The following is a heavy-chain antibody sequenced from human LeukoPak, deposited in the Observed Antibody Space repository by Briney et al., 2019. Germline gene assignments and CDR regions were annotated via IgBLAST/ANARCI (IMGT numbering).Heavy chain of an antibody. CDR2: ISSSGRTI. J-gene: IGHJ5*02. Sequence: PGGSLRLSCAASGFTLSSFEMNWVRQAPGKGLEWVSYISSSGRTIYYADSVKGRFTISRDNAKNSLYLQMNSLRAEDTAVYYCARGIIAAAGTLSPFYPNWFDPWGQGTLVTVSS. CDR3: ARGIIAAAGTLSPFYPNWFDP. CDR1: GFTLSSFE. V-gene: IGHV3-48*03. D-gene: IGHD6-13*01.